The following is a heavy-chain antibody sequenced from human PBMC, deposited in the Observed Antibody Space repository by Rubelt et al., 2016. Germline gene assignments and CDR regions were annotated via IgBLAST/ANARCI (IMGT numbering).Heavy chain of an antibody. CDR1: SSYA. CDR2: VSYDGSNK. CDR3: ARHSGTTSDAFDI. D-gene: IGHD1-14*01. Sequence: SSYAMHWVRQAPGKGLDWVAVVSYDGSNKFYADSVKGRFTISRDNAKNSLYLQMNTLRAEDTAVYYCARHSGTTSDAFDIWGQGTMVTVSS. V-gene: IGHV3-30*04. J-gene: IGHJ3*02.